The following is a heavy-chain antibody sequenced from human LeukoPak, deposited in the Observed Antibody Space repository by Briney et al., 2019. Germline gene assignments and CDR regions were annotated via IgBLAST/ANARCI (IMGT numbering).Heavy chain of an antibody. CDR1: GYTLTELS. CDR3: ATGFYGYRYAGWFDP. D-gene: IGHD5-18*01. V-gene: IGHV1-24*01. CDR2: FDPEDGET. Sequence: ASVKVSCKVSGYTLTELSMHWVRQAPGKGLEWMGGFDPEDGETIYAQKLQGRVTMTEDTSTHTAYMEPSSLRSEDTAVYYWATGFYGYRYAGWFDPWGQGTLVTVSS. J-gene: IGHJ5*02.